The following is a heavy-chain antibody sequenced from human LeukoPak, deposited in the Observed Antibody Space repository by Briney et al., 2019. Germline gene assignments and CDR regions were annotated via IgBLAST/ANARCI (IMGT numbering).Heavy chain of an antibody. J-gene: IGHJ4*02. CDR2: LSYTGKT. CDR1: GASVSSSH. CDR3: SEGYFEPFDH. V-gene: IGHV4-59*02. D-gene: IGHD2/OR15-2a*01. Sequence: KASETLSLTCVVSGASVSSSHWNWIRQLPGKGLEWIGCLSYTGKTDYNPSLTSRVTISLDTSKNQVPLKLRSVTAADTAVYYCSEGYFEPFDHWGQGTLVTVSS.